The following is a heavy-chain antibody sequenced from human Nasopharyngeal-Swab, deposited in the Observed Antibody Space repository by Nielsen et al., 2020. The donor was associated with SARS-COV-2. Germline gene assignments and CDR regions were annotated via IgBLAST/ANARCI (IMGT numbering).Heavy chain of an antibody. D-gene: IGHD2-15*01. CDR3: AKEGCSGGSCYHDYYYYGMDV. J-gene: IGHJ6*02. Sequence: VRQAPGKGLEWVAVISYDGSNKYYADSVKGRFTISRDNSKNTLYLQMNSLRAEDTAVYYCAKEGCSGGSCYHDYYYYGMDVWGQGTTVTVS. V-gene: IGHV3-30*18. CDR2: ISYDGSNK.